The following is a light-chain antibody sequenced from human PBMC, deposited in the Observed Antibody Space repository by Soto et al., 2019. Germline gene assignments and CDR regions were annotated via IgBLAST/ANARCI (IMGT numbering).Light chain of an antibody. V-gene: IGKV3-20*01. CDR2: GAS. CDR3: QQYGSLSWT. Sequence: DIVLTQSPGTLSLSPGERATLSCRASQSVSSNYLAWYQQKPGQAPRLLIHGASTRATGVPDRFSGSGSGTDFTLTISRLEPEDFAVYHCQQYGSLSWTFGQGTKVEL. CDR1: QSVSSNY. J-gene: IGKJ1*01.